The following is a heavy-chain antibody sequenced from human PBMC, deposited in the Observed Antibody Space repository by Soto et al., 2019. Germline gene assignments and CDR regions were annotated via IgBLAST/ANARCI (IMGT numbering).Heavy chain of an antibody. J-gene: IGHJ4*02. V-gene: IGHV1-18*01. CDR1: GNTFTGYG. CDR3: AREPNYFSY. Sequence: GASVKVSCKASGNTFTGYGISWVRQAPGQGLEWMGWISAYNGNTKYAQKLQGRVTMTTDTSTSTAYMELRSLRSDDTAVYYCAREPNYFSYWGQGSLVPVSS. CDR2: ISAYNGNT.